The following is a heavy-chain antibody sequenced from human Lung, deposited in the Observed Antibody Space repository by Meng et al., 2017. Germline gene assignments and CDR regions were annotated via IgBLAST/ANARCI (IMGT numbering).Heavy chain of an antibody. V-gene: IGHV4-34*01. J-gene: IGHJ4*02. Sequence: QVQLQKLGEDLLKPSDTLSLTCFVSGGSFSDYYWRWIRQPPGKGLEWIGEINHSGSTNYNPSLESRATISVDTSQNNLSLKLSSVTAADSAVYYCARGPTTMAHDFDYWGQGTLVTVSS. CDR2: INHSGST. CDR1: GGSFSDYY. D-gene: IGHD4-11*01. CDR3: ARGPTTMAHDFDY.